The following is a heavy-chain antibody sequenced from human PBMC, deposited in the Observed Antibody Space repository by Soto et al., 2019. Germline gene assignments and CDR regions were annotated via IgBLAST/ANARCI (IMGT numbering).Heavy chain of an antibody. D-gene: IGHD4-17*01. CDR1: GFTFDDYA. CDR3: AKDTSTAPGYYYYYMDV. Sequence: EVQLVESGGGLVQPGRSLRLSCAASGFTFDDYAMHWVRQAPGKGLEWVSGISWNSGSICYADSVKGRFTISRDNAKNSPYLEMNSLRGSDTAMYYCAKDTSTAPGYYYYYMDVWGKGTTVTVSS. J-gene: IGHJ6*03. V-gene: IGHV3-9*01. CDR2: ISWNSGSI.